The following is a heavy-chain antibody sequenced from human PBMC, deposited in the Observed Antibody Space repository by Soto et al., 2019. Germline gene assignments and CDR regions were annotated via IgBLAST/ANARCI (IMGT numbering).Heavy chain of an antibody. D-gene: IGHD3-10*01. CDR3: AGDSYYRPQRDAFDI. J-gene: IGHJ3*02. CDR2: IYYTGTT. CDR1: GGSISSGDYY. V-gene: IGHV4-30-4*01. Sequence: QVQLQESGPGLVKPSQTLSLTCTVSGGSISSGDYYWSWIRQPPGKGLEWVGYIYYTGTTYYNPSLQSRVTISVDTSKNQFSLRLNSVTAADTAVYYCAGDSYYRPQRDAFDIWCQGTMVTVSS.